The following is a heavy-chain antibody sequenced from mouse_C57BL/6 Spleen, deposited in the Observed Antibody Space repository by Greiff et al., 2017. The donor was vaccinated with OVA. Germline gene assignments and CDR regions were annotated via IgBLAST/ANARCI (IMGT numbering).Heavy chain of an antibody. J-gene: IGHJ2*01. CDR2: IHPNSGST. V-gene: IGHV1-64*01. CDR1: GYTFTSYW. CDR3: ALKLTGFDY. D-gene: IGHD4-1*01. Sequence: QVQLKQPGAELVKPGASVKLSCKASGYTFTSYWMHWVKQRPGQGLEWIGMIHPNSGSTNYNEKFKSKATLTVDKSSSTAYMQLSSLTSEDSAVYYCALKLTGFDYWGQGTTLTVSS.